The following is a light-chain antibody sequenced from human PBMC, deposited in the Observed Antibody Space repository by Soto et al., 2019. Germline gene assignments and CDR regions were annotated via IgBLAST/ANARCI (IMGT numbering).Light chain of an antibody. CDR3: QHYGSSPRWT. CDR2: GGS. CDR1: QRVSSSY. Sequence: PGERATLSCRASQRVSSSYLAWYQQKPGQAPRLLVYGGSSRATGIPDRFSGSGSGTDFTLTISRLEPEDFAVYYCQHYGSSPRWTFGQGTKVEIK. J-gene: IGKJ1*01. V-gene: IGKV3-20*01.